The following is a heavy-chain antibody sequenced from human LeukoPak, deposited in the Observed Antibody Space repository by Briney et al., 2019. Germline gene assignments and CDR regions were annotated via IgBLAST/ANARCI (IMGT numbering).Heavy chain of an antibody. J-gene: IGHJ3*02. Sequence: SETLSLTCTVSGGSISSYYWSWIRQPPGKGLEWIGYIYYRGSINYNPSLRSRVTISVDTSRNQFSLRLSSVTAADTAVYYCARHAYTWSDYYGSSGEVPGAFDIWGHGTMVTVSS. CDR2: IYYRGSI. CDR1: GGSISSYY. D-gene: IGHD1-26*01. CDR3: ARHAYTWSDYYGSSGEVPGAFDI. V-gene: IGHV4-59*08.